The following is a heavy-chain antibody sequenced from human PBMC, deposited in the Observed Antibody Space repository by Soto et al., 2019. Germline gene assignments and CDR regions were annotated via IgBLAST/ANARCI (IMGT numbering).Heavy chain of an antibody. J-gene: IGHJ3*02. CDR1: GFTFTSSA. CDR2: IVVGSGNT. Sequence: GASVKVSCKASGFTFTSSAVQWVRQARGQRLEWIGWIVVGSGNTNYAQKFQERVTITRDMSTSTAYMELSSLRSEDTAVYYCAALRPYYYDSSGYYFNAFDIWGQGTMVTVSS. CDR3: AALRPYYYDSSGYYFNAFDI. V-gene: IGHV1-58*01. D-gene: IGHD3-22*01.